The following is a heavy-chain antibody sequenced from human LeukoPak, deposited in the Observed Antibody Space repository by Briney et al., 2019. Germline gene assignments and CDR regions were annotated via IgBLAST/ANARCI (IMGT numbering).Heavy chain of an antibody. CDR2: IYYSGST. J-gene: IGHJ3*02. D-gene: IGHD3-22*01. CDR1: GGSISSYY. V-gene: IGHV4-59*01. Sequence: SETLSLTCTVSGGSISSYYCSWIRQPPGKGLEWIGYIYYSGSTNYNPSLKSRVTISVDTSKNQFSLKLSSVTAADTAVYYCARALRRHCDSRLWLPTDAFDIWGQGTMVTVSS. CDR3: ARALRRHCDSRLWLPTDAFDI.